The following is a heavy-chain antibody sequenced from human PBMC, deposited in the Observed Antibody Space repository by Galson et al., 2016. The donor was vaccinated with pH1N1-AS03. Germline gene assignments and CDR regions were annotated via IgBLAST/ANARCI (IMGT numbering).Heavy chain of an antibody. Sequence: ETLSLTCSVSGDSMDSSSYHWGWIRQPPGKGLEWIGTVYYSGRTYYNPSLNRRVTISVDVSRRHLSLKLKSVSATDTGVYYCARQATPEGWLHYTWFDPWGQGTLVTVSS. CDR2: VYYSGRT. CDR1: GDSMDSSSYH. CDR3: ARQATPEGWLHYTWFDP. V-gene: IGHV4-39*01. J-gene: IGHJ5*02. D-gene: IGHD5-24*01.